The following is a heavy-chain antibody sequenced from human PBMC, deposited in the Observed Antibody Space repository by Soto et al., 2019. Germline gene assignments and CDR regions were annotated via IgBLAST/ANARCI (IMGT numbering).Heavy chain of an antibody. CDR3: ARSIVVVTALDY. CDR2: INAGNGNT. Sequence: QVQLVQSGAEEKKPGASVKVSCKASGYTFTSYAMHWVRQAPGQRLEWMGWINAGNGNTKYSQKFQGRVTITRDTSASTADMELSSLRSEDTAVYYCARSIVVVTALDYWGLGTLVTVSS. V-gene: IGHV1-3*05. D-gene: IGHD2-21*02. CDR1: GYTFTSYA. J-gene: IGHJ4*02.